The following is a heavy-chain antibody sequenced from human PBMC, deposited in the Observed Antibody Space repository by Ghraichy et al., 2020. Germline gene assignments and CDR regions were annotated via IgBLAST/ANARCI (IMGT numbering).Heavy chain of an antibody. CDR1: GFTFSSYS. Sequence: GESLNISCAASGFTFSSYSMNWARQAPGKGLEWVSSISSSSSYIYYADSVKGRFTISRDNAKNSLYLQMNSLRAEDTAVYYCATVSGYSYDAGDYWGQGTLVTVSS. CDR2: ISSSSSYI. V-gene: IGHV3-21*01. J-gene: IGHJ4*02. CDR3: ATVSGYSYDAGDY. D-gene: IGHD5-18*01.